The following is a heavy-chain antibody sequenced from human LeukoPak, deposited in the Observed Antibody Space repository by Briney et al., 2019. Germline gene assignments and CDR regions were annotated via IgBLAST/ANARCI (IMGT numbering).Heavy chain of an antibody. V-gene: IGHV1-46*01. CDR3: ARSGYDSSGSRAFDI. D-gene: IGHD3-22*01. J-gene: IGHJ3*02. CDR2: INPTSGST. CDR1: GYTFTSYY. Sequence: ASVKVSCKASGYTFTSYYMHGVRQAPGQGLGWMGRINPTSGSTSYAQKFQGRVTMTRDTSTSTVYMELSSLRSEDTAVYYCARSGYDSSGSRAFDIWGQGTMVTVSS.